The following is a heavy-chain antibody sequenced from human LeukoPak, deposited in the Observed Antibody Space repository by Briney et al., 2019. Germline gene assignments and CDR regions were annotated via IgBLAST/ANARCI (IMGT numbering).Heavy chain of an antibody. CDR1: GGSISSGDYY. Sequence: PSETLSLTCTVSGGSISSGDYYWSWIRQPPGKGLEWIGYIYYSGSTYYNPSLKGRVTISVDTSKNQFSLKLSSVTAADTAVYYCASVGIAARLDYWGQGTLVTVSS. CDR3: ASVGIAARLDY. V-gene: IGHV4-30-4*08. D-gene: IGHD6-6*01. J-gene: IGHJ4*02. CDR2: IYYSGST.